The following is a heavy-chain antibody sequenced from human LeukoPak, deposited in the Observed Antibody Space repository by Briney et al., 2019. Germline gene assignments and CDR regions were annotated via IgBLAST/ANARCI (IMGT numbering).Heavy chain of an antibody. J-gene: IGHJ4*02. CDR2: LYSGGSA. D-gene: IGHD2-2*01. Sequence: GGSLRLSCAASGLSVSSKYMNWVRQAPGKGLEWVSLLYSGGSAYYADSVKDRFTISRASSKTKVYIQMNSLRAADTAVYYCAARHCRTPSCYGGLFDYWGQGTLVTVSS. CDR3: AARHCRTPSCYGGLFDY. V-gene: IGHV3-53*01. CDR1: GLSVSSKY.